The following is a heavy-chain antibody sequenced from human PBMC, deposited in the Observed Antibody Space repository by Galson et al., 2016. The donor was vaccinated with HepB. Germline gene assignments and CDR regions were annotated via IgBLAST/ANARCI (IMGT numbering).Heavy chain of an antibody. CDR3: ARIPHDSYHWYLYL. CDR2: LYSGGST. Sequence: SLRLSCAVSGFTLSDNYMDWVRQAPGKGLEWVSVLYSGGSTYYADSVKGRFTISRDNSNTALSLQMNSRKPDDTAVYFCARIPHDSYHWYLYLWGRGTLVTVSS. J-gene: IGHJ2*01. V-gene: IGHV3-53*05. CDR1: GFTLSDNY. D-gene: IGHD3-10*01.